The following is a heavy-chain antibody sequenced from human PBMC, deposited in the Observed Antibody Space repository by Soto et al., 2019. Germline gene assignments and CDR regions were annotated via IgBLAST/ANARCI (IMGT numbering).Heavy chain of an antibody. Sequence: GGSLRLSCAASGFTFSSYAMSWVRQAPGKGLEWVSAISGSGGSTYYADSVKGRFTISRDNSKNTLYLQMNSLRAEDTAVYYCATPYHYDSSGYYNYFRYWGQGTLVTVSS. CDR2: ISGSGGST. CDR1: GFTFSSYA. CDR3: ATPYHYDSSGYYNYFRY. V-gene: IGHV3-23*01. D-gene: IGHD3-22*01. J-gene: IGHJ4*02.